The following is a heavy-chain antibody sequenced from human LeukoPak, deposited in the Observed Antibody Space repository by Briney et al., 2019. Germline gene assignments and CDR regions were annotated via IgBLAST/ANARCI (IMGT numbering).Heavy chain of an antibody. J-gene: IGHJ4*02. CDR1: GFTFGNSG. V-gene: IGHV3-33*01. Sequence: GGSLRLSCAASGFTFGNSGMSWVRQAPGKGLVWVAVVWYDGGNKYYADSVKGRFTISRDNFRNTLYLQMNSLRAEDTAVYYCARDTTTGILALDYWGQGTLVTVSS. CDR3: ARDTTTGILALDY. CDR2: VWYDGGNK. D-gene: IGHD1-14*01.